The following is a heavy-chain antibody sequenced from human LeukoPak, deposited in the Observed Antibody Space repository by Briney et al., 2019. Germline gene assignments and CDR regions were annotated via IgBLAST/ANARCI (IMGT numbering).Heavy chain of an antibody. CDR3: AKGATGGSYYFDY. J-gene: IGHJ4*02. CDR2: ISGSGGST. CDR1: GFTFSSYA. Sequence: GRSLRLSCAASGFTFSSYAMHWVRQAPGKGLEWVSGISGSGGSTYYADSLKGRFTISRDNSRNTLYLQMNSLRADDTAVYYCAKGATGGSYYFDYWGQGTLVTVSS. V-gene: IGHV3-23*01. D-gene: IGHD1-26*01.